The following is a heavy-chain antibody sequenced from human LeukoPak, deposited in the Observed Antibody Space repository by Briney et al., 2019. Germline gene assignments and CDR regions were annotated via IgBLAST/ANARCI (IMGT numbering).Heavy chain of an antibody. Sequence: GGSLRLSCAASKFTFSSYGMHWVRQAPGKGLEWVAVISYDGSNKYYADSVKGRFTISRDNSKNTLYLQMNSLRAEDTAVYYCAKDMYSSGWYLHQPLYYYYYYMDVWGKGTTVTVSS. V-gene: IGHV3-30*18. CDR1: KFTFSSYG. J-gene: IGHJ6*03. D-gene: IGHD6-19*01. CDR2: ISYDGSNK. CDR3: AKDMYSSGWYLHQPLYYYYYYMDV.